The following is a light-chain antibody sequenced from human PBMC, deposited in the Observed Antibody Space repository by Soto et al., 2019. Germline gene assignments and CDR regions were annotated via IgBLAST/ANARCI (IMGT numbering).Light chain of an antibody. CDR2: GNT. CDR1: SSNIGAGYD. Sequence: QSVLTQPPSVSGAPGQRVTISCTGSSSNIGAGYDVHWYQQLPGTAPKLLIYGNTNRPSGVPDRFSGSKSGTSASLAITGLQAEDEADYYCLSFDNGLSVVVFGGGTKLTVL. V-gene: IGLV1-40*01. J-gene: IGLJ2*01. CDR3: LSFDNGLSVVV.